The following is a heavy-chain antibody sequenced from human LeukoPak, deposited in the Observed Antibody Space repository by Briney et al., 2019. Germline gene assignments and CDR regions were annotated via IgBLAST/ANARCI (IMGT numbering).Heavy chain of an antibody. D-gene: IGHD5-18*01. CDR1: GFTFSRYW. CDR2: MKQDGSEK. Sequence: PGGSLRLSCAASGFTFSRYWMNWFRQPPGKGLEWVANMKQDGSEKYYVDSVKGRFTISRDNAKNSLYLRMDSLRAEDTAVYYCARDPSRRYTYGYGDPWGQGTLVTVSS. V-gene: IGHV3-7*01. J-gene: IGHJ5*02. CDR3: ARDPSRRYTYGYGDP.